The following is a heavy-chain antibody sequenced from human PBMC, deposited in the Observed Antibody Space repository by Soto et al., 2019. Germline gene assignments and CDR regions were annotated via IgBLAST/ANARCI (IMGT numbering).Heavy chain of an antibody. V-gene: IGHV3-9*01. D-gene: IGHD6-19*01. CDR2: ISWNSGSI. J-gene: IGHJ4*02. CDR1: GFTFDDYA. Sequence: LRLSCAASGFTFDDYAMHWVRQAPGKGLEWVSGISWNSGSIGYADSVKGRFTISRDNAKNSLYLQMNSLRAEDTALYYCAKDKGESGSGWYYFDYWGQGTLVTVSS. CDR3: AKDKGESGSGWYYFDY.